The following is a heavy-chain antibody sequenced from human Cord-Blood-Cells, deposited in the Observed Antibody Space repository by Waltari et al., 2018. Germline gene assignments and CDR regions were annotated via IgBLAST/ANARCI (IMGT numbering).Heavy chain of an antibody. D-gene: IGHD7-27*01. CDR3: ARINRAGEIRFDY. CDR2: SEPGDSET. CDR1: GYSFTSYW. Sequence: EVQLVQSGAEVKKPGESLKISCKGSGYSFTSYWICWVRQLPGKGLEWMGISEPGDSETRYSPSFQGQVTISADKSSSTAYLQWSSLKASDTAMYYCARINRAGEIRFDYWGQGTLVTVSS. J-gene: IGHJ4*02. V-gene: IGHV5-51*01.